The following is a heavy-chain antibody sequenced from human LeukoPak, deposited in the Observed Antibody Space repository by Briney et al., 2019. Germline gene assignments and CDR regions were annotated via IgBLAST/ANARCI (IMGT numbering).Heavy chain of an antibody. Sequence: GGSLRLSCVASGFTFSTYEMNWVRQAPGKGLEWVSYISTSGGTIYYADSAKGRFTISRDNSKNTLYLQMNSLRAEDTAVYYCAKDPLQYGSGSYYFDYWGQGTLVTVSS. CDR2: ISTSGGTI. V-gene: IGHV3-48*03. D-gene: IGHD3-10*01. CDR3: AKDPLQYGSGSYYFDY. J-gene: IGHJ4*02. CDR1: GFTFSTYE.